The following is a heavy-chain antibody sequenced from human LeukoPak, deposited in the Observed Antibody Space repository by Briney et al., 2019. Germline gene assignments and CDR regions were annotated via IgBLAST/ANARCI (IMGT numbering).Heavy chain of an antibody. Sequence: GGSLRLSCAASGFTFSSYAMHWVRQAPGKGLEWVAFISYDGSNKYYSDSVKGRFTISRDNSKNTVYLQMNSLRAEDTARYYCARERTGWYFDYWGQGTLVTVSS. V-gene: IGHV3-30-3*01. CDR2: ISYDGSNK. CDR1: GFTFSSYA. D-gene: IGHD3/OR15-3a*01. J-gene: IGHJ4*02. CDR3: ARERTGWYFDY.